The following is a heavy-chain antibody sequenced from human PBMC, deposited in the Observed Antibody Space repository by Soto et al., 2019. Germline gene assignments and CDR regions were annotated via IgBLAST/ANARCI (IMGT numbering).Heavy chain of an antibody. CDR3: TKGGIPRRYNIPKVDFDY. D-gene: IGHD1-1*01. CDR1: GFIFSNYA. J-gene: IGHJ4*02. CDR2: ISGSGATT. V-gene: IGHV3-23*01. Sequence: EVHLLEAGGYLVQRGGSLRLSCAASGFIFSNYAMSWVRQAPGKGLEWVSAISGSGATTYYPESVKGRFTISRDNSKNTLYLQMNSLRAEDTAVYYCTKGGIPRRYNIPKVDFDYWGQGSLVTVSS.